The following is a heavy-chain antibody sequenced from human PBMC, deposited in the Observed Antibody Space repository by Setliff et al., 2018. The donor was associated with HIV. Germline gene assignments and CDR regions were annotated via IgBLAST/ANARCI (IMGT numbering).Heavy chain of an antibody. D-gene: IGHD1-26*01. J-gene: IGHJ4*02. V-gene: IGHV1-46*01. CDR3: AREPPRRRGTVAEDY. CDR1: GYSLTSYS. Sequence: ASVKVSCKASGYSLTSYSINWVPQAPGQGLEWMGMINPSGSITNYAQKFQGRLTLTRDTSMSTVYMELNSLKSEDTAIYYCAREPPRRRGTVAEDYWGQGTLVTVSS. CDR2: INPSGSIT.